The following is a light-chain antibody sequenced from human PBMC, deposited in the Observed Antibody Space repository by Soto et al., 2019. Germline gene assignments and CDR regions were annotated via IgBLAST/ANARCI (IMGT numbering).Light chain of an antibody. V-gene: IGKV3-20*01. J-gene: IGKJ1*01. CDR1: QSVSSSY. CDR2: GAS. Sequence: EILLTQSPGTLSLSPGERATLSCRASQSVSSSYLSWYQLKPGQAPRLLIYGASSRATGIPDRFSGSGSGTDSTLTISRLEPEDFAVYYCQQYGYSFRAFGQGTKVEL. CDR3: QQYGYSFRA.